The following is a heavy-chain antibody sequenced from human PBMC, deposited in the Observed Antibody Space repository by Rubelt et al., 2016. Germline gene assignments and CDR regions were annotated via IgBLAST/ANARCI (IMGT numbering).Heavy chain of an antibody. CDR3: ARRSGGWYYFDY. D-gene: IGHD6-19*01. J-gene: IGHJ4*02. Sequence: QLQLQESGPGLVKPSETLSLTCTVSGGSISSSSYYWGWIRQPPGKGLQWIGSIYSSGSTYYNTPLKSRVTISGQTSKSQLSRRPSSVTAADTAVYYCARRSGGWYYFDYWGQGTLVTVSS. CDR1: GGSISSSSYY. V-gene: IGHV4-39*07. CDR2: IYSSGST.